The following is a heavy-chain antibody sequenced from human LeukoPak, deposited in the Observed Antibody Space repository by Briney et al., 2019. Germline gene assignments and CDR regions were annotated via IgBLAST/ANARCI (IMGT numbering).Heavy chain of an antibody. D-gene: IGHD1-26*01. V-gene: IGHV1-3*01. J-gene: IGHJ4*02. CDR3: ATAGYSGSYYFDY. CDR1: GYTFTKYA. Sequence: ASVKVSCKASGYTFTKYAMHWVRQAPGQRLEWMGWISAYNGNTNYAQKLQGRVTMTEDTSTDTAYMELSSLRSEDTAVYYCATAGYSGSYYFDYWGQGTLVTVSS. CDR2: ISAYNGNT.